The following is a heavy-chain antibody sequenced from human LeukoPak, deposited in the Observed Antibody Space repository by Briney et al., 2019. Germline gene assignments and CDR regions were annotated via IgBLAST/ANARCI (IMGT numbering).Heavy chain of an antibody. CDR2: IFTGTSEV. Sequence: GESLYICCKDSGYTFSTYWVGWVRQLRGKGLGYMGIIFTGTSEVRYGPAFQGQVTISADRSISTAYLQWTSLKASDTAMYYWARHTGRPQAGWFDHWGQGTLVTVSS. CDR1: GYTFSTYW. D-gene: IGHD3-10*01. V-gene: IGHV5-51*01. CDR3: ARHTGRPQAGWFDH. J-gene: IGHJ5*02.